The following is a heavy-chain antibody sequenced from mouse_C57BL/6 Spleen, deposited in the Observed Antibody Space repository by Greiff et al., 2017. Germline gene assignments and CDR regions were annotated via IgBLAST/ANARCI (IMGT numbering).Heavy chain of an antibody. Sequence: QVQLQQPGAELVRPGSSVKLSCKASGYTFTSYWMHWVKQRPIQGLEWIGNIDPSDSETHYNQKFKDKATLTVDKSSSTAYMQLSSLTSEDSAVYYCARSGDYGSDYYAMDYWGQGTSVTVSS. CDR1: GYTFTSYW. J-gene: IGHJ4*01. D-gene: IGHD1-1*01. CDR3: ARSGDYGSDYYAMDY. CDR2: IDPSDSET. V-gene: IGHV1-52*01.